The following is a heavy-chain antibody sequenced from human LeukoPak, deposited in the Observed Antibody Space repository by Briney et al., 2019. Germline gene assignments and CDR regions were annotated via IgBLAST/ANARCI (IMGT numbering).Heavy chain of an antibody. Sequence: SETLSLTCTVSGGSISSYYWSWIRQPAGKGLEGIGRIYTSGSTNYNPSLKSRVTISVDKSKNQFSLKLSSVTAADTAVYYCARETSSGWYDYWGQGTLVTVSS. J-gene: IGHJ4*02. D-gene: IGHD6-19*01. CDR1: GGSISSYY. CDR3: ARETSSGWYDY. V-gene: IGHV4-4*07. CDR2: IYTSGST.